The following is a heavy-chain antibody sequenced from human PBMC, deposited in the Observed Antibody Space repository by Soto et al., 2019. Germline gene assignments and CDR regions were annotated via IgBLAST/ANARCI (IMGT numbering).Heavy chain of an antibody. J-gene: IGHJ6*02. CDR2: ISAYNGNT. V-gene: IGHV1-18*01. D-gene: IGHD3-3*01. CDR1: GYTFTSYG. CDR3: ARLGVDFWSGYPHYGMDF. Sequence: ASVKVSCKASGYTFTSYGISWVRQAPGQGLEWMGWISAYNGNTNYAQKLQGRVTMTTDTSTSTAYMELRSLRSDDTAVYYCARLGVDFWSGYPHYGMDFWGQGTTVTVSS.